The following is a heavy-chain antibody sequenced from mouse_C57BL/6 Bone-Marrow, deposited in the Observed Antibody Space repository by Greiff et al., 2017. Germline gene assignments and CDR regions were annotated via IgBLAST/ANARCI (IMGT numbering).Heavy chain of an antibody. CDR1: GFTFSSYA. J-gene: IGHJ3*01. D-gene: IGHD3-3*01. CDR2: LSDGGSYT. Sequence: EVQLVESGGGLVKPGGSLKLSCAASGFTFSSYAMSWVRQTPEKRLEWVATLSDGGSYTYYPDNVKGRFTISRDNAKNNLYLQMSHLKSEDTAMYYCARDRDMRFAYWGQGTLVTVSA. V-gene: IGHV5-4*01. CDR3: ARDRDMRFAY.